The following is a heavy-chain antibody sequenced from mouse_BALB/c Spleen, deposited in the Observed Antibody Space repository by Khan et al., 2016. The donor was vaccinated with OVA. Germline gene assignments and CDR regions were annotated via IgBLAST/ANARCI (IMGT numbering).Heavy chain of an antibody. CDR3: ARGNYYGYYFDY. CDR2: ITYSGGT. J-gene: IGHJ2*01. D-gene: IGHD1-1*01. V-gene: IGHV3-2*02. CDR1: GYSITSGYA. Sequence: EVKLLESGPGLVKPSQSLSLTCTVTGYSITSGYAWNWIRKFPGNKLEWMGYITYSGGTSYNQSLKSRISITRDTSKNQFFLQLTSVTTEDTATYNCARGNYYGYYFDYWGQGTTLTVSS.